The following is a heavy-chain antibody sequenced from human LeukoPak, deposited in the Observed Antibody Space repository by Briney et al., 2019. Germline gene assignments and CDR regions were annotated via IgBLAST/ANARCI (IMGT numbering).Heavy chain of an antibody. CDR2: MNPNSGNT. D-gene: IGHD2-21*02. J-gene: IGHJ4*02. V-gene: IGHV1-8*02. CDR3: ARAPTYCGGDCYFDY. Sequence: ASVKVSCKASGYTFTSYYMHWVRQATGQGLEWMGWMNPNSGNTGYAQKFQGRVTMTRNTSISTAYMELSSLRSEDTAVYYCARAPTYCGGDCYFDYWGQGTLVTVSS. CDR1: GYTFTSYY.